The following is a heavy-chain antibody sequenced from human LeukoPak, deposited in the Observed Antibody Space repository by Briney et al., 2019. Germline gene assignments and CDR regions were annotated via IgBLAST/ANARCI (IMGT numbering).Heavy chain of an antibody. CDR3: AKDRGVWDSSGYPDAFDI. CDR2: ISYDGSNK. Sequence: GGSLRLSCAASGFTFSSYAMHWVRQAPGKGLEWVAVISYDGSNKYYADSVKGRFTISRDNSKNTLYLQMNSLRAEDTAVYYCAKDRGVWDSSGYPDAFDIWGQGTMVTVSS. CDR1: GFTFSSYA. J-gene: IGHJ3*02. V-gene: IGHV3-30-3*01. D-gene: IGHD3-22*01.